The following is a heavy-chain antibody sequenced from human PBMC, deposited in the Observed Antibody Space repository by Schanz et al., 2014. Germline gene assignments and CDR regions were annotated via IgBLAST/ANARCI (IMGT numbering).Heavy chain of an antibody. CDR1: EFTFSTDA. CDR2: ISASGGDT. V-gene: IGHV3-23*01. D-gene: IGHD3-10*01. CDR3: AKGRFGELSAFDI. Sequence: EVQLLESGGGLVQPGGSLRLSCAASEFTFSTDAMSWVRQAPGKGLEWLSVISASGGDTYYADSVKGRFTISRDNFKGALYLQMNSLRAEDTAVYYCAKGRFGELSAFDIWGQGTMVTVSS. J-gene: IGHJ3*02.